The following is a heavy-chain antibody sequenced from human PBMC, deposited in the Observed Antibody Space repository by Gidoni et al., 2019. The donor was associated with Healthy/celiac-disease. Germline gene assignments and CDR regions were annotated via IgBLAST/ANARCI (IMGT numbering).Heavy chain of an antibody. V-gene: IGHV3-23*01. J-gene: IGHJ4*02. CDR1: GFAFSSYA. Sequence: EVQLLESGGGLVQPGGSLRLSCAASGFAFSSYAMSWVRQAPGKGLEWVSAISGSGGSTYYADSVKGRFTISRDNSKNTLYLQMNSLRAEDTAVYYCAKGWGYSYGTFDYWGQGTLVTVSS. CDR3: AKGWGYSYGTFDY. CDR2: ISGSGGST. D-gene: IGHD5-18*01.